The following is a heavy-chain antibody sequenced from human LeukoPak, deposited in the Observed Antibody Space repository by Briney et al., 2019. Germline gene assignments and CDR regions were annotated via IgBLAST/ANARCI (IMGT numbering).Heavy chain of an antibody. J-gene: IGHJ4*02. CDR3: ASSVGAIRGPFDY. Sequence: TSETLSLTCTVSGGSISSSSYYWGWIRQPPGKGLEWIGSIYYSGSTYYNPSLKSRVTISVDTSKNQFSLKLSSVTAADTAVYYCASSVGAIRGPFDYWGQGTLVTVSS. V-gene: IGHV4-39*07. D-gene: IGHD1-26*01. CDR2: IYYSGST. CDR1: GGSISSSSYY.